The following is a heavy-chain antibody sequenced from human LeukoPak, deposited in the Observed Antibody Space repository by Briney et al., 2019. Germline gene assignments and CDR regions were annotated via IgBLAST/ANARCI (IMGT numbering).Heavy chain of an antibody. CDR3: ARRGSYGAFDI. CDR2: INTNTGNP. V-gene: IGHV7-4-1*02. Sequence: GGSLRLSCAASGYTFTSYAMNWVRQAPGQGLEWMGWINTNTGNPTYAQGFTGRFVFSLDTSVNTAYLQINSLKAEDTAVYYCARRGSYGAFDIWGQGTMVTVSS. J-gene: IGHJ3*02. CDR1: GYTFTSYA. D-gene: IGHD1-26*01.